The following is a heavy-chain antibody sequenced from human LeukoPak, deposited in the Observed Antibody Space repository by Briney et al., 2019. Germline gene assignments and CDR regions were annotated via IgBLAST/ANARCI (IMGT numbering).Heavy chain of an antibody. CDR2: IKQDGSEK. CDR3: ARVKFAAFDI. CDR1: GFIFSSYW. J-gene: IGHJ3*02. V-gene: IGHV3-7*01. Sequence: GGSLRLSCAASGFIFSSYWRSWVRQAPGKGLEWVANIKQDGSEKYYVDSVKGRFTISRDNAKNSLYLQMNSLRAEDTAVYYCARVKFAAFDIWGQGTMVTVSS.